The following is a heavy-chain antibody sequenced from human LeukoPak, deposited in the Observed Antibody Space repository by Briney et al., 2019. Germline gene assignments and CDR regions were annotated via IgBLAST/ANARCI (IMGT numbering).Heavy chain of an antibody. J-gene: IGHJ4*02. CDR3: ARHYYYGSGTYSLFDY. V-gene: IGHV4-34*01. CDR1: GGSFSGYY. CDR2: INHSGST. D-gene: IGHD3-10*01. Sequence: PSETLSLTCAVSGGSFSGYYWSWIRQPPGKGLEWIGEINHSGSTNYNPSLKSRVTMSIDTSKNQFSLKLSSVSAADTAVYYCARHYYYGSGTYSLFDYWGQGTLVTVSS.